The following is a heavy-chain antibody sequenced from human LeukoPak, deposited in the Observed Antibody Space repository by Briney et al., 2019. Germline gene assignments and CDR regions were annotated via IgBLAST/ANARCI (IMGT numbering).Heavy chain of an antibody. V-gene: IGHV1-69*01. CDR1: GGTFSSYA. Sequence: WASVKVSCTASGGTFSSYAISWVRQAPGQGLEWMGGIIPIFGTANYAQKFQGRVTITADESTSTAYMELSSLRSEDTAVYYCARADDFWSVYPLDYWGQGTLVTVSS. CDR3: ARADDFWSVYPLDY. CDR2: IIPIFGTA. D-gene: IGHD3-3*01. J-gene: IGHJ4*02.